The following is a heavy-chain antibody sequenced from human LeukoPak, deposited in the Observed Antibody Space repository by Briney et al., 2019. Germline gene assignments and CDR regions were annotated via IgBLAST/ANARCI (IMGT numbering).Heavy chain of an antibody. CDR1: GYTFTGYY. D-gene: IGHD1-26*01. J-gene: IGHJ4*02. V-gene: IGHV1-2*02. CDR2: INPNSGGT. Sequence: GASVKVSCKASGYTFTGYYMHWVRQAPGQGLEWMGWINPNSGGTNYAQKFQGRVTMTRDTSISTAYMELSRLRSDDTAMYYCARVLGELLSLPFDYWGQGTLVTVSS. CDR3: ARVLGELLSLPFDY.